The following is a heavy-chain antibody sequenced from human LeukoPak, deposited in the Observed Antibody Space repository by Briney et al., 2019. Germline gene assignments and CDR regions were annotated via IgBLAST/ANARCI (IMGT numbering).Heavy chain of an antibody. CDR1: GGSISSYH. CDR3: ARATSGTYYYFDS. D-gene: IGHD3-10*01. Sequence: RSSETLSLTCTVSGGSISSYHWSWIRQPAGKGLEWIGRIYSSGNTNYSPSLKSRVTMSVDTSKNQFSLKLSSVTAADTALYYCARATSGTYYYFDSWGRATLLSVSS. J-gene: IGHJ4*02. CDR2: IYSSGNT. V-gene: IGHV4-4*07.